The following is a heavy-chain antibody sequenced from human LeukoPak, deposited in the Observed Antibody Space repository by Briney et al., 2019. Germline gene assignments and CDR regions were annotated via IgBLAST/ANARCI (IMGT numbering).Heavy chain of an antibody. CDR3: ARRERWLQLSDY. J-gene: IGHJ4*02. CDR2: INHSGST. Sequence: SETLSLTCAVYGGSFSGYYWSCIHQPPGKGLEWIGEINHSGSTNYNPSLKSRVTISVDTSKNQFSLKLSSVTAADTAVYYCARRERWLQLSDYWGQGTLVTVSS. CDR1: GGSFSGYY. D-gene: IGHD5-24*01. V-gene: IGHV4-34*01.